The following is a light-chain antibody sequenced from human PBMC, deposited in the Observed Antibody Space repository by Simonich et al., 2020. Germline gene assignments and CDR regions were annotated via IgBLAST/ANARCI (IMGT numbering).Light chain of an antibody. CDR1: QSVLYSSNNKNH. CDR2: WAS. J-gene: IGKJ1*01. CDR3: QQYYSTPRT. V-gene: IGKV4-1*01. Sequence: DIVMTQAPDSLAVSLGERATINCKSSQSVLYSSNNKNHCTCYQQKPGQPPKLLIYWASTRESRVPDRFSGSGSGTDLTLTISSLQAEDVAVYYCQQYYSTPRTFGQGTKVEIK.